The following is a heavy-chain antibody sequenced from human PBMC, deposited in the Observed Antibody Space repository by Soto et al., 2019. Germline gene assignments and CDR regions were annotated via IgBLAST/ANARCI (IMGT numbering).Heavy chain of an antibody. CDR2: IYPGDSDT. CDR1: GYSFTSYW. J-gene: IGHJ4*02. D-gene: IGHD5-18*01. Sequence: PGESLKISCKGSGYSFTSYWIGWVRQMPGKGLEWMGIIYPGDSDTRYSPSFQGQVTISADKSISTAYLQWSSLKASDTAMYYCARFPPDTAMGNDRDDYWGQGALVTSPQ. V-gene: IGHV5-51*01. CDR3: ARFPPDTAMGNDRDDY.